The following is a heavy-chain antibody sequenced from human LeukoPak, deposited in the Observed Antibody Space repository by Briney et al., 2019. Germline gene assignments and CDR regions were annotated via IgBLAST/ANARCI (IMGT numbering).Heavy chain of an antibody. Sequence: GGSLRLSCAASGFTFTSYGMHWVRQAPGKELERVSSISSDSSYTDYADSLKGRFTISRDNAKNSLYLQMNSLKVEDTAVYYSARDSMHLQWEGYWGQGTLVTVSS. CDR1: GFTFTSYG. V-gene: IGHV3-21*01. CDR3: ARDSMHLQWEGY. D-gene: IGHD1-26*01. J-gene: IGHJ4*02. CDR2: ISSDSSYT.